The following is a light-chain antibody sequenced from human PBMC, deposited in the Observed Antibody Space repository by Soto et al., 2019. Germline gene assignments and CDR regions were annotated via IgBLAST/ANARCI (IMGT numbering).Light chain of an antibody. CDR1: QSITSY. J-gene: IGKJ2*01. V-gene: IGKV1-39*01. Sequence: DIQMTQSPSSLSASVGDRVTITCRASQSITSYLNWYQQKPGKAPKLLIYAASSLQSGVPSRFSGSGSGTDCTLTISSLQPEDFATYYCQQSYSNPYTFGQGTKLEIE. CDR2: AAS. CDR3: QQSYSNPYT.